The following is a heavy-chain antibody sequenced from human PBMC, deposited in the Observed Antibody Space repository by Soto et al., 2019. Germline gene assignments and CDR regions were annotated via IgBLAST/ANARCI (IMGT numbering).Heavy chain of an antibody. CDR1: GYSFNTYG. CDR2: THPGDSDT. CDR3: ARQGRDGHNQGYGMDV. J-gene: IGHJ6*01. D-gene: IGHD2-15*01. V-gene: IGHV5-51*01. Sequence: VESVTISCKVSGYSFNTYGIAWVLQMPGKGLEWMGITHPGDSDTKYSPTFEGQVTISTDKSISTAYLQWRSLQTSDTATYYCARQGRDGHNQGYGMDVWGQGTTVTVSS.